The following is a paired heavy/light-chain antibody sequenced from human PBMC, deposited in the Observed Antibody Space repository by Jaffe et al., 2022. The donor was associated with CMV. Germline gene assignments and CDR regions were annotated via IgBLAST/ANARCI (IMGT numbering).Heavy chain of an antibody. V-gene: IGHV3-49*05. CDR1: GFTFGDYA. CDR2: IRSKAYGGTT. CDR3: SREESSSNWYGVSLGYYYYGMDV. J-gene: IGHJ6*02. Sequence: EVQLVESGGGWVKPGRSLRLSCTGSGFTFGDYAMSWFRQAPGKGLEWVGYIRSKAYGGTTEYAASVKGRFTISRDDSKGIAYLQMNSLKIEDTAMYYCSREESSSNWYGVSLGYYYYGMDVWGQGTTVTVSS. D-gene: IGHD6-13*01.
Light chain of an antibody. V-gene: IGKV3-20*01. CDR2: GAS. J-gene: IGKJ3*01. Sequence: ELVLTQSPGILSLSPGERATLSCRASQSVVSNYLAWYQQKPGQAPRLLIHGASSRATGIPDRFSGSGSGTDFTLTISRLEPEDFAVYYCQQYGDSPYTVTFGPGTKVDIK. CDR1: QSVVSNY. CDR3: QQYGDSPYTVT.